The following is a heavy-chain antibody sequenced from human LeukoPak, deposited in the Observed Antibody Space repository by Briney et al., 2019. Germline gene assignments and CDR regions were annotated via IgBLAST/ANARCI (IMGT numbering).Heavy chain of an antibody. CDR2: ISGSGGST. V-gene: IGHV3-23*01. CDR3: AKDSAVGGSYYELDY. Sequence: PGGSLRLSCAASGFTFSSYAMSWVRQAPGKGLEWVSAISGSGGSTYYADSVKGRFTISRDNSKNTLYLQMNSLRAEDTAVYYCAKDSAVGGSYYELDYWGQGTLVTVSS. CDR1: GFTFSSYA. J-gene: IGHJ4*02. D-gene: IGHD1-26*01.